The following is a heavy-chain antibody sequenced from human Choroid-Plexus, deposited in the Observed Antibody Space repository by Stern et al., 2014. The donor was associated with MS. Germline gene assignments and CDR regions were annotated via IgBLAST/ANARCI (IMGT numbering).Heavy chain of an antibody. Sequence: VQLVQSGGGLVRPGGSLTLSCVASGFTFSRYWMTWVRQAPGKGLDWVANIRQDGSETYYVDSVKARFTISRDNAKNSLFLQMNSLRVEDTAVYYCARRFAFQFAPWGQGTLVTVSS. D-gene: IGHD3-16*01. V-gene: IGHV3-7*01. CDR2: IRQDGSET. J-gene: IGHJ5*02. CDR3: ARRFAFQFAP. CDR1: GFTFSRYW.